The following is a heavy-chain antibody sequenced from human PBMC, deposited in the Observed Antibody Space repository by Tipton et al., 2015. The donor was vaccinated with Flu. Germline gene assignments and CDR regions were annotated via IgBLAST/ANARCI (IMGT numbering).Heavy chain of an antibody. CDR1: GYTFIDYY. V-gene: IGHV1-2*06. D-gene: IGHD6-19*01. Sequence: QLVQSGAEVRKPGASVKVSCKASGYTFIDYYMHWVRQAPGQGLEWMGRINPDSGDTNYAQELQGRVTMTRDTSISTAYMEMSRLTSDDTAVYYCARDKWLVPALSYYGMDVWGQGTTVTVSS. J-gene: IGHJ6*02. CDR3: ARDKWLVPALSYYGMDV. CDR2: INPDSGDT.